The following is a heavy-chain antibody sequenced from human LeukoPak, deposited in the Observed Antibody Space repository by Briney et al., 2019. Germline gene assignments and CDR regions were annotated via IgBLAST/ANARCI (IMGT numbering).Heavy chain of an antibody. J-gene: IGHJ6*02. Sequence: SETLSLTCTVSGGSISSYYWSWIRQPPGKGLEWIGSIYHSGSTYYNPSLKSRVTISVDTSKNQFSLKLSSVTAADTAVYYCALTVLNYYGMDVWGQGTTVTVSS. D-gene: IGHD4-17*01. CDR1: GGSISSYY. CDR3: ALTVLNYYGMDV. CDR2: IYHSGST. V-gene: IGHV4-59*04.